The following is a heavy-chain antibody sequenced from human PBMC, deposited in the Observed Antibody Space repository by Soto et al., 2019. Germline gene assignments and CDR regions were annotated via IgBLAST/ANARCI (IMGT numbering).Heavy chain of an antibody. CDR3: ARHGWSTSGWFDY. CDR1: GGSISSHS. V-gene: IGHV4-59*08. Sequence: SETLSLTCSVSGGSISSHSWTWIRQPPGKGLEWIGYIFNSGSTNYNSNPSLKSRVTISVDTSKNRLSLKLNSVTAADTAVYYCARHGWSTSGWFDYWGRGTLVTVSS. D-gene: IGHD6-19*01. CDR2: IFNSGST. J-gene: IGHJ4*02.